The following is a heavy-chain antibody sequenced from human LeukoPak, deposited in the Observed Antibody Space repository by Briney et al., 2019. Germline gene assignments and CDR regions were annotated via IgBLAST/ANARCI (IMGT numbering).Heavy chain of an antibody. CDR2: INSYGSST. D-gene: IGHD6-6*01. J-gene: IGHJ4*02. V-gene: IGHV3-74*01. CDR1: GFTFSSCW. Sequence: GGSLTLSCAASGFTFSSCWMHWLRQPPPKGLVWVSRINSYGSSTSYADSVKGRFTTSRDNAKNTLYLQMNRLRAEETAVYYCTSIAARLGGDYWGQGTLVTVSS. CDR3: TSIAARLGGDY.